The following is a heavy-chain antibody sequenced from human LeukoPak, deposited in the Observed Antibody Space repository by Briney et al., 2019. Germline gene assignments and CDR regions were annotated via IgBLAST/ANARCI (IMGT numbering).Heavy chain of an antibody. CDR2: IKSRTDGGTT. CDR3: TTAPQYSGSYYFDY. Sequence: PGGSLRLSCAASGFSFNYAWMSWVRQAPGKGLEWVGRIKSRTDGGTTDYATPVKGRFIMSRDDSRNTLYPQMNSLKTEDTAVYYCTTAPQYSGSYYFDYWGQGTLVTVSS. CDR1: GFSFNYAW. D-gene: IGHD1-26*01. V-gene: IGHV3-15*01. J-gene: IGHJ4*02.